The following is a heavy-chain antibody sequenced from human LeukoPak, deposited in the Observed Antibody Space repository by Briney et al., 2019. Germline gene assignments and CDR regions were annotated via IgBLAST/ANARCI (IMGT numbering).Heavy chain of an antibody. CDR2: IYGGGST. V-gene: IGHV3-53*01. D-gene: IGHD5-18*01. CDR1: GFTVSSNY. J-gene: IGHJ4*02. CDR3: ARSGYSYGYDY. Sequence: GGSLRLSCAASGFTVSSNYMSWVRQAPGKGLEWVSVIYGGGSTYYADSVKGRFTISRDTSKNTVNLQMNSLRAEDTAVYYCARSGYSYGYDYWGQGTLVTVSS.